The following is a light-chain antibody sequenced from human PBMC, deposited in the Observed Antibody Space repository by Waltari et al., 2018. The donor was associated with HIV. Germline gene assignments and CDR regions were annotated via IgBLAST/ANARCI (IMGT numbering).Light chain of an antibody. CDR1: QTVTSSL. V-gene: IGKV3-20*01. CDR3: HQYAASPRT. J-gene: IGKJ2*01. CDR2: GAS. Sequence: EIVLTQSPDTLSLSPGERVTLSCRASQTVTSSLLAWYQQSPGQAPRLLIFGASSRAAGIPDRFSGSGSGTDFILTISSLEPEDFAVYYCHQYAASPRTFGQGTRLDIK.